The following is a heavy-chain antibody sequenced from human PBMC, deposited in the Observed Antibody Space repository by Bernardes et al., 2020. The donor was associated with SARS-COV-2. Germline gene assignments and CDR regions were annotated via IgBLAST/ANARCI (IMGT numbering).Heavy chain of an antibody. CDR3: ARGWLQGGFDS. CDR2: TYFGSKWYN. V-gene: IGHV6-1*01. D-gene: IGHD3-9*01. J-gene: IGHJ4*02. CDR1: GDRVASTSTG. Sequence: QTLSLTCAISGDRVASTSTGWNWIRQSPSRGLDWLGRTYFGSKWYNDYAVSVKSRISINPDTSKNQFSLQLNYVTPEDTAVYYCARGWLQGGFDSWGQGTLVTVSS.